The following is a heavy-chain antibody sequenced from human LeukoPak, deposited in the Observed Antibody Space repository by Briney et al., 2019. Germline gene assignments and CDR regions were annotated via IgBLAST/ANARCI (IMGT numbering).Heavy chain of an antibody. D-gene: IGHD4-17*01. CDR3: ARVRPPPPTGGWYFDL. V-gene: IGHV1-69*05. Sequence: GASVKVSCKASGGTFSSYAISWVRQAPGQGLEWMGGIIPIFGTANYAQKFQGRVTITTDESTSTAYMELSSLRSEDTAVYYCARVRPPPPTGGWYFDLWGRGTLVTVSS. CDR1: GGTFSSYA. J-gene: IGHJ2*01. CDR2: IIPIFGTA.